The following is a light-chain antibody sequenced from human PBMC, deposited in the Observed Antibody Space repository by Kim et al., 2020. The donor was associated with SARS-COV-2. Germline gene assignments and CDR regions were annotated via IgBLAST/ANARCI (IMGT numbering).Light chain of an antibody. J-gene: IGLJ3*02. V-gene: IGLV2-11*01. CDR1: SSDVGGYNY. CDR2: DVS. Sequence: PGPSVGISCTGTSSDVGGYNYVSWYQQHPGKAPKLMIYDVSKRPSGVPDRFSGSKSGNTASLTISGLQAEDEADYYCCSYAGSSWVFGGGTQLTVL. CDR3: CSYAGSSWV.